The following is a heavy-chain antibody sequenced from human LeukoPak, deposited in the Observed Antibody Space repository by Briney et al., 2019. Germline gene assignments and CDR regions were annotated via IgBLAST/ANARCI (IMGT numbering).Heavy chain of an antibody. CDR2: ISVSAGST. CDR3: ARDQSYSSGWYGGNYYFDY. CDR1: GFTFSTYA. Sequence: QPGGSLRLSCAASGFTFSTYAMSWVRQAPGKGLEWVSAISVSAGSTYYADSVKGRFTISRDNSKNTLYLQMNSLRAEDTAVYYCARDQSYSSGWYGGNYYFDYWGQGTLVTVSS. D-gene: IGHD6-19*01. V-gene: IGHV3-23*01. J-gene: IGHJ4*02.